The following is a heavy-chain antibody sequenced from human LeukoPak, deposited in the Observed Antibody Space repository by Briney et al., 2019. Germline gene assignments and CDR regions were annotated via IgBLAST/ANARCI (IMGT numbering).Heavy chain of an antibody. CDR3: ATAPRLSGWDFDY. CDR1: GYTLTDLS. V-gene: IGHV1-24*01. D-gene: IGHD6-19*01. CDR2: FDPEDAET. J-gene: IGHJ4*02. Sequence: ASVKVSRKVSGYTLTDLSMHWVRQAPGKGLEWMGGFDPEDAETIYAQNFQGRVTMTEDTSTDTAYMELRSLRSEDTAVYYCATAPRLSGWDFDYWGQGTLVTVSS.